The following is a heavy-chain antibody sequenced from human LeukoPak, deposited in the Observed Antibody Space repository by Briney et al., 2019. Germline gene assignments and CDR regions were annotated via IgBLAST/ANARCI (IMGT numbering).Heavy chain of an antibody. D-gene: IGHD1-1*01. Sequence: SETLSLTCTVSGGSISTYYWSWIRQPPGEGLEWIGYISNGGSTNYNPSLKSRVTISVDTSENQLSLKLSSVTAADTAVYHCVRLQPNTGEWAFDIWGQGTMVSVSS. CDR1: GGSISTYY. J-gene: IGHJ3*02. V-gene: IGHV4-59*01. CDR3: VRLQPNTGEWAFDI. CDR2: ISNGGST.